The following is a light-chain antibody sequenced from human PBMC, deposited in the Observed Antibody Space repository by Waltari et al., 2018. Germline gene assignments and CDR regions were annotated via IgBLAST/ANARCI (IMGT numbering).Light chain of an antibody. Sequence: SSELTQDPAVSVALGQTVRITCQGDSLRSYYATWYQQKAGQAPILVIYGQNNRPSGIPDRFSGSYAGRTASLTITGAQADDEADYYCSSRDSGAHRHVFGTGTKVTVL. CDR2: GQN. J-gene: IGLJ1*01. CDR3: SSRDSGAHRHV. V-gene: IGLV3-19*01. CDR1: SLRSYY.